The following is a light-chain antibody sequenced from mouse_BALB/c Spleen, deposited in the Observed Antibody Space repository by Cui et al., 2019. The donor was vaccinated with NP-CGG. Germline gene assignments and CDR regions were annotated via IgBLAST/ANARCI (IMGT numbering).Light chain of an antibody. CDR3: ALWYSNHWV. J-gene: IGLJ1*01. CDR2: GTN. Sequence: VTQLPALTTSPGETVTLTCRSSTGAVITSNYANWVQEKPDHLFTGLIGGTNNRAPGVPARFSGSLIGDKAALTITGAQTEDEAIYFCALWYSNHWVFGGGTKLTVL. V-gene: IGLV1*01. CDR1: TGAVITSNY.